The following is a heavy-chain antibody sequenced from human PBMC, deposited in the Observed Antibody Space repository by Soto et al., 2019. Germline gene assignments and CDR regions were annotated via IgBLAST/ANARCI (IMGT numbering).Heavy chain of an antibody. D-gene: IGHD6-19*01. CDR3: ARGGPSLAVAGDFDY. V-gene: IGHV1-46*01. CDR2: INPSGGST. CDR1: AYTFTSYY. Sequence: ASVKVSCKASAYTFTSYYMHWVRQAPGQGLEWMGIINPSGGSTSYAQKFQGRVTMTRDTSTSTVYMELSSLRSEDTAVYYCARGGPSLAVAGDFDYWGQGTLVTVSS. J-gene: IGHJ4*02.